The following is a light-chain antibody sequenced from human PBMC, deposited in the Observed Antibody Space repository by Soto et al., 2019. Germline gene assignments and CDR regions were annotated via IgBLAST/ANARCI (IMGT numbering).Light chain of an antibody. V-gene: IGKV3-15*01. CDR2: YAS. J-gene: IGKJ5*01. CDR3: QQYNNWPPNT. Sequence: EIAVTQSPATLSLSPGMRATLSCRASQHISTNLSWYQQKPGQTPRLLIYYASTRATGIPDRFSGSGSGTEFTLTISSLQYEYFAVYYCQQYNNWPPNTFGQGTRLEIK. CDR1: QHISTN.